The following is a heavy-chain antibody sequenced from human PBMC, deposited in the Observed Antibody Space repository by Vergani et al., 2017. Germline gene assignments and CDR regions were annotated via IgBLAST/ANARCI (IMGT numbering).Heavy chain of an antibody. CDR3: TREYYYNSIAYWAY. Sequence: QVQLVQSGAEVKKPGASVKVSCKASGYTFTSYYMHWVRQARGQGLEWMGIINPSGGSTGYAQKFQGRVTMTRYTSTSAVYMELSSLRTEDTAVYYSTREYYYNSIAYWAYWGQGTLVTVSS. V-gene: IGHV1-46*03. J-gene: IGHJ4*02. CDR2: INPSGGST. D-gene: IGHD3-22*01. CDR1: GYTFTSYY.